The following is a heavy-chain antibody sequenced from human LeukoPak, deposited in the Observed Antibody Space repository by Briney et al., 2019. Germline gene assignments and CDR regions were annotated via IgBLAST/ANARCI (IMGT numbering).Heavy chain of an antibody. Sequence: SETLSLTCAVYGGSLSGYYWSWIRQPPGKGLESIGEVNHSESTNYNPSLKSRVTISVDTSKNQFSLKLSSVTAADTAVYYCARGQSRSGGFDYWGQGTLVTVSS. CDR2: VNHSEST. D-gene: IGHD6-19*01. CDR3: ARGQSRSGGFDY. V-gene: IGHV4-34*01. J-gene: IGHJ4*02. CDR1: GGSLSGYY.